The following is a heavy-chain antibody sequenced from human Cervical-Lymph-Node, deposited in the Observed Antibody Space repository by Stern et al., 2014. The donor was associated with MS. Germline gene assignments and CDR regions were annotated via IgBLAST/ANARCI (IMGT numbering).Heavy chain of an antibody. J-gene: IGHJ4*02. Sequence: QVQLQESGPGLVKPSGTLSLTCAVSGGSISSSNWWSWVRQPPGKGLEWIGEISHSGRTNYNPSLQSRVTISVDKSQHPFYPQLSPVTAADTAVYYCARVGSSWDPYYFDYWGQGTLVTVSS. CDR3: ARVGSSWDPYYFDY. V-gene: IGHV4-4*02. D-gene: IGHD6-13*01. CDR2: ISHSGRT. CDR1: GGSISSSNW.